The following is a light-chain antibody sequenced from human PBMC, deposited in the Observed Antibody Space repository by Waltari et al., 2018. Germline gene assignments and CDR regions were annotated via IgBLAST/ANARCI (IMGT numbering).Light chain of an antibody. V-gene: IGKV4-1*01. J-gene: IGKJ3*01. CDR1: LSILHSSENKNQ. CDR3: QKYYSTPCT. Sequence: DIVMTQSPDSLSVSLGERATINCKSSLSILHSSENKNQLGWYQQKSGQSPKLLIYGASTRDSGVPDRFSGSGSGTDFTLTISSLQTEDVEVYYCQKYYSTPCTVGPGTKVDIK. CDR2: GAS.